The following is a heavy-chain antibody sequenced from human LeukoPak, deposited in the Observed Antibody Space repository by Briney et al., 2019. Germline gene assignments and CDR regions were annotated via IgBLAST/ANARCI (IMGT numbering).Heavy chain of an antibody. CDR2: ISGSGGST. V-gene: IGHV3-23*01. D-gene: IGHD5-24*01. J-gene: IGHJ4*02. CDR1: GFTFSSYG. Sequence: GGSLRLSCAASGFTFSSYGMSWVRQAPGKRLEWVSAISGSGGSTYYADSVKGRFTISRDNSKNTLYLQMNSLRAEDTAVYYCIPIRGFDYWGQGTLVTVSS. CDR3: IPIRGFDY.